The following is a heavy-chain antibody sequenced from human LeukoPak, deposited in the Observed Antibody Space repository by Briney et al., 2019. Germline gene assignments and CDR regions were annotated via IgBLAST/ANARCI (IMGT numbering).Heavy chain of an antibody. J-gene: IGHJ4*02. CDR3: ANSGEMGWEPGVFDY. CDR2: ISGSGGST. V-gene: IGHV3-23*01. D-gene: IGHD1-26*01. CDR1: GFTFSSYA. Sequence: KTGGSLRLSCAASGFTFSSYAMSWVRQAPGKGLEWVSAISGSGGSTYYADSVKGRFTISRDNSKNTLYLQMNSLRAEDTAVYYCANSGEMGWEPGVFDYWGQGTLVTVSS.